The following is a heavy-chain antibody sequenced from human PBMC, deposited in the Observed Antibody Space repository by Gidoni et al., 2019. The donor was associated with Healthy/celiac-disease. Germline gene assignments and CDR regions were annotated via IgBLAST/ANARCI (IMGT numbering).Heavy chain of an antibody. CDR2: IYTSGST. J-gene: IGHJ5*02. CDR3: ARDPARRSWYDDGTTEGYWFDP. V-gene: IGHV4-61*02. CDR1: GGSISSARYF. D-gene: IGHD6-13*01. Sequence: QVQLQESGPGLVKPSQTLSLTCTVSGGSISSARYFWSWIRQPAGKGLEWIGRIYTSGSTNYNPSLKSRVTISVDTSKNQFSLKLSSVTAADTAVYYCARDPARRSWYDDGTTEGYWFDPWGQGTLVTVSS.